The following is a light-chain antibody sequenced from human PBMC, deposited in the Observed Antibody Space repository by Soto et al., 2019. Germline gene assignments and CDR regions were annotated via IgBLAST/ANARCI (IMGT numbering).Light chain of an antibody. J-gene: IGKJ2*01. V-gene: IGKV3-15*01. CDR1: QSVSTN. CDR2: GAS. Sequence: EIVMTQSPATLSVSPGERATLSCRASQSVSTNLAWYQQKPGQTSRLLIFGASTRATGIPARFSGSGSGTEFTLTISSLQSGDFAVYYCQQYNTWPQTFGQGTKLEIK. CDR3: QQYNTWPQT.